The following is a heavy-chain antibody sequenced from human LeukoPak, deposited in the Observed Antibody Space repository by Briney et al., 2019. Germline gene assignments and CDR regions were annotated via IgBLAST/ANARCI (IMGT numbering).Heavy chain of an antibody. CDR1: GGSVTSDTYC. J-gene: IGHJ4*02. V-gene: IGHV4-61*01. CDR3: ARSNDNSWYFDY. CDR2: IYYSGST. Sequence: PSETLSLTCTVSGGSVTSDTYCWSWIRQPPGKGLEWIGYIYYSGSTNYNPSLKSRDTISVDTSKNQFSLKLSSVTAADTAVYYCARSNDNSWYFDYWGQGTLVTVSS. D-gene: IGHD6-13*01.